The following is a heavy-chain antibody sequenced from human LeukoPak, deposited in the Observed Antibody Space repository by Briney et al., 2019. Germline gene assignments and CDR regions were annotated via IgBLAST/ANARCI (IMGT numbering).Heavy chain of an antibody. V-gene: IGHV3-30*04. CDR2: ISYDGSNK. CDR1: GFTFSSYA. CDR3: ARDPIVGAPHFDC. Sequence: GGSLRLSCAASGFTFSSYAMHWVRQAPGKGLEWVAVISYDGSNKYYADSVKGRFTISRDNSKNTLYLQMNSLRAEDTAVYYCARDPIVGAPHFDCWGQGTLVTVSS. D-gene: IGHD1-26*01. J-gene: IGHJ4*02.